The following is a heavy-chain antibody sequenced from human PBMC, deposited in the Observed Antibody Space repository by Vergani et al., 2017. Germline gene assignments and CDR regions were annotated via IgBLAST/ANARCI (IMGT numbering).Heavy chain of an antibody. CDR3: ARVPQTYYYDSSGYFFPDY. V-gene: IGHV3-23*01. J-gene: IGHJ4*02. CDR1: GFTFSNSA. Sequence: EVHLLESGGGLVQSGGSLRLSCAASGFTFSNSAVSWVRQAPGRGLAWVSSISGPGLSTYYADSVKGRFSISRDNAKNSLYLQMNSLRAEDTAVYYCARVPQTYYYDSSGYFFPDYWGQGTLVTVSS. CDR2: ISGPGLST. D-gene: IGHD3-22*01.